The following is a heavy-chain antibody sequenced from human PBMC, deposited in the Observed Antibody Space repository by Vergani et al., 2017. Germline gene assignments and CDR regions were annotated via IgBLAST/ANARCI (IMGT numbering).Heavy chain of an antibody. V-gene: IGHV4-31*03. CDR2: IYYSGST. D-gene: IGHD1-7*01. CDR1: GGSISRGGYY. J-gene: IGHJ6*03. CDR3: ARVAGTTSYYYYYMDV. Sequence: QVQLQESDPGLVKPSQTLSLTCTVSGGSISRGGYYWSWIRQHPGKGLEWIGYIYYSGSTYYNPSLKSRVTISLDTSKNQFSLKLSSVTAADTAVYYCARVAGTTSYYYYYMDVWGKGTTVTDSS.